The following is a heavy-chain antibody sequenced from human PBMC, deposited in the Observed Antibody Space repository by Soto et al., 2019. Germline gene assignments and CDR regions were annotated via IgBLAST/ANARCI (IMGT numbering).Heavy chain of an antibody. CDR1: GFTFGDYA. Sequence: PGGSLRLSCTASGFTFGDYAMSWVRQAPGKGLEWVGFIRSKAYGGTTEYAASVKGRFTISRDDSKSIAYLQMNSLKTEDTAVYYCTSLHIVVVTAFDYWGQGTLVT. CDR2: IRSKAYGGTT. D-gene: IGHD2-21*02. CDR3: TSLHIVVVTAFDY. J-gene: IGHJ4*02. V-gene: IGHV3-49*04.